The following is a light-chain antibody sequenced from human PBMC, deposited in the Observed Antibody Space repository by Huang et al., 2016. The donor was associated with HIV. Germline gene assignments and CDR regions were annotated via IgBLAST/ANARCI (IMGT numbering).Light chain of an antibody. V-gene: IGKV3-15*01. J-gene: IGKJ3*01. CDR3: QQYNTSPTT. Sequence: EIIMTQFPATLSLSPGERATLSCRASQSVATQSAWYHQKPGQAPRLLLFGASNRATGVPDRFSGSGSGTEFTLTISNLQSEDFAVYYCQQYNTSPTTFGPGTRVDVK. CDR2: GAS. CDR1: QSVATQ.